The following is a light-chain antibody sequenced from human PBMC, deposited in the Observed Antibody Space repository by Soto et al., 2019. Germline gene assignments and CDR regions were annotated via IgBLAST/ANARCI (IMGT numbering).Light chain of an antibody. CDR3: SSYTSSSTWV. CDR1: SSDVGSYNY. Sequence: QSALTQPASVSGSPGQSITISCTGTSSDVGSYNYVSWFQQHPGKAPKPMIFGVTNRPSGVSNRFSGSKSGNTASLTISGLQAEDEAHYYCSSYTSSSTWVFGGGTKVTVL. CDR2: GVT. V-gene: IGLV2-14*01. J-gene: IGLJ3*02.